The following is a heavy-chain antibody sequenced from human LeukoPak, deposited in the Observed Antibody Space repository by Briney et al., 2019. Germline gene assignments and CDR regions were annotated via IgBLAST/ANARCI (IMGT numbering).Heavy chain of an antibody. V-gene: IGHV3-30-3*01. J-gene: IGHJ4*02. D-gene: IGHD3-22*01. CDR1: GFTFSSYA. Sequence: GGSLRLSCAASGFTFSSYAMHWVRQAPGKGLEWVAVISYDGSNKYYADSVKGRFTISRDNSKNTLYLQMNSLRAEDTAVYYCGRSPTDYDSSGYYRYWGQGTLVTVSS. CDR3: GRSPTDYDSSGYYRY. CDR2: ISYDGSNK.